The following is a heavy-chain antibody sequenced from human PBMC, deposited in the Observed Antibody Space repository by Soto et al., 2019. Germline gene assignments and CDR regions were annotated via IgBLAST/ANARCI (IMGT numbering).Heavy chain of an antibody. V-gene: IGHV3-7*03. CDR3: ARRLGRGWFDP. Sequence: PGGSLRLSCKMSGFSFSTYWMAWVRQAPGKGLEWVADIKQDGSVGYYVDSVRGRFTLSRDNAKGSVFLQMSSLRDDDTAMYHCARRLGRGWFDPWGQGTLVTVSS. J-gene: IGHJ5*02. CDR1: GFSFSTYW. CDR2: IKQDGSVG. D-gene: IGHD3-16*01.